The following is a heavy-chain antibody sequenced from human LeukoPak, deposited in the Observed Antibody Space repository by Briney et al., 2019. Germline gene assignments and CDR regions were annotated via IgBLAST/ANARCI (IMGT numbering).Heavy chain of an antibody. Sequence: GGSLRLSCAASGFTFSKYWMLCVRQAPGKGRESVSRINTDGAVTTYADSVKGRFTVSRDNADNTMFLQMNSVRDEDTAVYYCATKQWLAPPPDSWGQGTPVTVSS. CDR2: INTDGAVT. J-gene: IGHJ4*02. CDR3: ATKQWLAPPPDS. CDR1: GFTFSKYW. V-gene: IGHV3-74*01. D-gene: IGHD6-19*01.